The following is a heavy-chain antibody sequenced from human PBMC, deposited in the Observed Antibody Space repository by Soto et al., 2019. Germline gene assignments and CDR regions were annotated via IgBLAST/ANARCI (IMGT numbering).Heavy chain of an antibody. CDR2: ISYSGGP. V-gene: IGHV4-59*08. Sequence: QVQLQESGPGLVKPSEILSLTCSVSGDSIGNFYWSWIRQPPGKGLEWIGFISYSGGPNYSPSLKSRVTISVDTSKNQFSMRLSSVTAADTAVYYCAKHSPPTWGPGTLVTVSS. CDR1: GDSIGNFY. CDR3: AKHSPPT. J-gene: IGHJ5*02.